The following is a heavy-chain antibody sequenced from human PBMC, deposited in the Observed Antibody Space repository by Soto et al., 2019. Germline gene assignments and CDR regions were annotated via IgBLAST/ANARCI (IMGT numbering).Heavy chain of an antibody. V-gene: IGHV1-69*02. D-gene: IGHD2-21*02. CDR2: IIPILGIA. Sequence: SVKVSCKASGGTFSSYTISWVRQAPGQGLEWMGRIIPILGIANYAQKFQGRVTITADKSTCTAYMELSSLRSEDTAVYYCARSPGGGNFLDIWGQGTMVTVSS. J-gene: IGHJ3*02. CDR1: GGTFSSYT. CDR3: ARSPGGGNFLDI.